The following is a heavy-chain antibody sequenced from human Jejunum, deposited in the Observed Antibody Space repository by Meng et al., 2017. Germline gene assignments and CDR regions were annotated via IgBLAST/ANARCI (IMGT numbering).Heavy chain of an antibody. CDR2: INSDGSTT. J-gene: IGHJ2*01. Sequence: GESLKISCAASGFTFSSYWMHWVRQAPGKGLVWVSRINSDGSTTNYADSVKGRFTISRDDAKNTLYLQMNSLRAEDTAVYYCASGMATRNWYFDLWGRGNLV. D-gene: IGHD5-24*01. V-gene: IGHV3-74*01. CDR1: GFTFSSYW. CDR3: ASGMATRNWYFDL.